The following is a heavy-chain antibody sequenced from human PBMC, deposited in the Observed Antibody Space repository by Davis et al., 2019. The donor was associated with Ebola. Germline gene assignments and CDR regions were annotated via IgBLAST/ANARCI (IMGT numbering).Heavy chain of an antibody. CDR3: TTPGGQDSGYDVFDI. CDR1: GYTFTNYY. Sequence: ASVKVSCRASGYTFTNYYMHWVRQAPGQGLEWMGMINPNDGRTIYAQKFQGRVTVTRDTSTTTVYMDLSSLRSEDTALCYCTTPGGQDSGYDVFDIWGQGTMVTVSS. D-gene: IGHD5-12*01. J-gene: IGHJ3*02. V-gene: IGHV1-46*03. CDR2: INPNDGRT.